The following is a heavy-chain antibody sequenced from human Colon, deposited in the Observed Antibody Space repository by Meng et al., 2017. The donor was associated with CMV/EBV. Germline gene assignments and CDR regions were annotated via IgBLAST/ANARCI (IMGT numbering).Heavy chain of an antibody. CDR1: GYTFTNFG. V-gene: IGHV1-18*01. CDR3: ARELARGGY. Sequence: VRRGQAGAELKKPGASVKVSCKTSGYTFTNFGISWVRQAPGQGLEWMAYISPYNGDTNYALRFQGRVALTTDTSTSTVYMELGSLTSDDTAMYYCARELARGGYWGQGTLVTVSS. CDR2: ISPYNGDT. J-gene: IGHJ4*02.